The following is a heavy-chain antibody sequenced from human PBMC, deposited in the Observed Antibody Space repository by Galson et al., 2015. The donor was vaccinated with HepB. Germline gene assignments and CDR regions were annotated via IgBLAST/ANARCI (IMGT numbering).Heavy chain of an antibody. J-gene: IGHJ5*02. V-gene: IGHV1-8*01. D-gene: IGHD2-2*02. CDR1: GYTFTSYD. Sequence: SAKVSCKASGYTFTSYDINWVRQATGQGLEWMGWMNPNSGNTGYAQKFQGRVTMTRNTSISTAYMELSSLRSEDTAVYYCARAAPYYCSSTSCYTGVRRTYNWFDPWGQGTLVTVSS. CDR3: ARAAPYYCSSTSCYTGVRRTYNWFDP. CDR2: MNPNSGNT.